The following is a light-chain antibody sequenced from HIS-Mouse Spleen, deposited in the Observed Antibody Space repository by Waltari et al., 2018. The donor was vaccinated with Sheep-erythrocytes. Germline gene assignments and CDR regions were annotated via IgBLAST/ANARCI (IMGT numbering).Light chain of an antibody. CDR3: MQALQTPRT. CDR2: LGS. CDR1: QSLLHSNGYNY. J-gene: IGKJ1*01. V-gene: IGKV2-28*01. Sequence: TQPPSASGSPGQSVTISCRSSQSLLHSNGYNYLDWYLQKPGQSPQLLIYLGSNRASGVPDRFSGSGSGTDFTLKISRVEAEDVGVYYCMQALQTPRTFGQGTKVEIK.